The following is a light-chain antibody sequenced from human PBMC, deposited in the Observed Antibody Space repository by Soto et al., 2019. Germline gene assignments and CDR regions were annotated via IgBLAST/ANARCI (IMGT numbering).Light chain of an antibody. J-gene: IGLJ3*02. CDR2: GND. Sequence: QSVVTQPPSASGTPGQRVTISCSGSSSNIGSNSVNWYLQLPGTAPKFLIYGNDQRPSGVPDRFSGSKSGTSASLAISGLQSEDEADYYCSVWDDSLNGRVFGGGTKVTVL. V-gene: IGLV1-44*01. CDR3: SVWDDSLNGRV. CDR1: SSNIGSNS.